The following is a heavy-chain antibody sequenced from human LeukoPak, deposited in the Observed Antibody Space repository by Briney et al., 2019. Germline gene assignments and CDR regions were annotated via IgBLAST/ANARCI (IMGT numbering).Heavy chain of an antibody. CDR3: ARARRSLSHCGGDCSTPFYF. V-gene: IGHV1-8*03. D-gene: IGHD2-21*02. J-gene: IGHJ4*02. CDR1: GYTFANYD. CDR2: INPYSDNS. Sequence: GASVKVSCKASGYTFANYDIIWVRQATGQGLDWMGWINPYSDNSGYAQEFQGRVTITRNTYIRTAYLELTSLTSEDTAVYYCARARRSLSHCGGDCSTPFYFWGQGTLVTVPS.